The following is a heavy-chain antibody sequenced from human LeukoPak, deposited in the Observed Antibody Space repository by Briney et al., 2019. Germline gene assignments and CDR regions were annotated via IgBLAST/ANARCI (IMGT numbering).Heavy chain of an antibody. D-gene: IGHD6-13*01. CDR3: AKDIGPVIAAAGPWGYFDY. Sequence: GGSLRLSCAASGFTFDDYAMHWVRHAPVKGLEWVSGISWNSGSIGYADSVKGRFTISRDNAKNSLYLQMNSLRAEDTALYYCAKDIGPVIAAAGPWGYFDYWGQGTLVTVSS. CDR2: ISWNSGSI. V-gene: IGHV3-9*01. J-gene: IGHJ4*02. CDR1: GFTFDDYA.